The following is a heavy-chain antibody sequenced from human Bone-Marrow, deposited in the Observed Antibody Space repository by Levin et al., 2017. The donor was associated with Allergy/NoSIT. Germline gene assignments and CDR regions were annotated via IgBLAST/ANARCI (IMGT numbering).Heavy chain of an antibody. Sequence: HSGGSLRLSCAASGFTFDDYAMHWVRQAPGKGLEWVSGISWNSGSIGYADSVKGRFTISRDNAKNSLYLQMNSLRAEDTALYYCAKRGRDGYNLDYWGQGTLVTVSS. V-gene: IGHV3-9*01. CDR1: GFTFDDYA. CDR3: AKRGRDGYNLDY. D-gene: IGHD5-24*01. CDR2: ISWNSGSI. J-gene: IGHJ4*02.